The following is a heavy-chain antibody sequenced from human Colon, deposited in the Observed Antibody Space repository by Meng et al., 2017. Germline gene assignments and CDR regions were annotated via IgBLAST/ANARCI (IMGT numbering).Heavy chain of an antibody. CDR3: AREIGYFDY. V-gene: IGHV3-33*01. CDR1: GFAFSSYG. Sequence: GGSLRLSCVASGFAFSSYGMHWVRQAPAKGLEWVAVIWYDGSNTYYADSVKGRFTISRDNSKNTLYLQMNSPRAEDTALYYCAREIGYFDYWGQGTRVTVSS. CDR2: IWYDGSNT. D-gene: IGHD2/OR15-2a*01. J-gene: IGHJ4*02.